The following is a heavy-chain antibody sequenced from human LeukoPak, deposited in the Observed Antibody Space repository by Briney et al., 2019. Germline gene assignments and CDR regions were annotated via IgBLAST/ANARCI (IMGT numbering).Heavy chain of an antibody. CDR1: GFTLSRYW. CDR3: ARDRDYYNYFEY. Sequence: GESLQISCAASGFTLSRYWMSWGRQAPGKGLEGVANIKHDGREKYYVDSVKGRFTISRDNAKNSLYLQMNSLRGEDTAVYYCARDRDYYNYFEYWGQGTLVTVSS. CDR2: IKHDGREK. J-gene: IGHJ4*02. D-gene: IGHD3-10*01. V-gene: IGHV3-7*04.